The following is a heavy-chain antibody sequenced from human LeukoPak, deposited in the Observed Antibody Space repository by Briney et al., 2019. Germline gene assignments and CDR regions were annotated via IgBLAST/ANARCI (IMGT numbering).Heavy chain of an antibody. Sequence: GGSLRLSCAASGFTFSSFGMHWVRQAPGEGLEWVAYIGYSGSDIYYADSVKRRFTISRDNSKNTVHLQLSSLRAADTALYSCARDLTERKYYIAFWGQGTLVTVSS. J-gene: IGHJ4*02. CDR3: ARDLTERKYYIAF. V-gene: IGHV3-30*02. CDR2: IGYSGSDI. CDR1: GFTFSSFG. D-gene: IGHD2-8*02.